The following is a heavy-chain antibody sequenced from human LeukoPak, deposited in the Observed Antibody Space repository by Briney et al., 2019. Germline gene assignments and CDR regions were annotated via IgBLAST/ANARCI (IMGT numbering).Heavy chain of an antibody. Sequence: SETLSLTCTVSGGSISSGGYYWSWIRQPAGKGLEWIGRIYTSGSTNYNPSLKSRVTISVDTSKNQFSLKLSSVTAADTAVYYCARGHLFDGDYWGQGTLVTVSS. CDR2: IYTSGST. CDR1: GGSISSGGYY. V-gene: IGHV4-61*02. J-gene: IGHJ4*02. CDR3: ARGHLFDGDY. D-gene: IGHD5-24*01.